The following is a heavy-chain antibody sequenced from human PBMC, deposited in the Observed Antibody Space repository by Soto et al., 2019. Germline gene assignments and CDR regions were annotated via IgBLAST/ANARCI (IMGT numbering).Heavy chain of an antibody. CDR1: GFTFSSYA. Sequence: QVQLVESGGGVVQPGRSLRLSCAASGFTFSSYAMHWVRQAPGKGLEWVAVISYDGSNKYYAASVTGRFTISRDNSKNTLYLQMNSLRTEDTAVHYCVRDGNHYDSSGPCFDYWGQGTLVTVSS. V-gene: IGHV3-30-3*01. CDR3: VRDGNHYDSSGPCFDY. D-gene: IGHD3-22*01. CDR2: ISYDGSNK. J-gene: IGHJ4*02.